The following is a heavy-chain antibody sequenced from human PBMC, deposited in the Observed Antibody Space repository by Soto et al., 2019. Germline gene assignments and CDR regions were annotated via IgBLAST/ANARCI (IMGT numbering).Heavy chain of an antibody. J-gene: IGHJ4*02. V-gene: IGHV4-38-2*01. CDR3: ARDTAMVLFDY. D-gene: IGHD5-18*01. CDR1: GYSVSSGYY. CDR2: IYHSGST. Sequence: SETLSLTCAVSGYSVSSGYYWGWIRQPPGKGLEWIGSIYHSGSTYYNPSLKSRVTISVDTSKNQFSLKLSSVTAADTAVHYFARDTAMVLFDYWGKGNLVTVSS.